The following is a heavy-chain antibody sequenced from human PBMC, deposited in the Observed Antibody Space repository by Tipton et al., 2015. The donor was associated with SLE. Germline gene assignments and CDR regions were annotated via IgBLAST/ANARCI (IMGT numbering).Heavy chain of an antibody. Sequence: LRLSCAVYGGSFRGYYWSWIRQPPGKGLEWIGEINHSGSTNYNPSLKSRVTISVDTSKNQFSLKLSSVTAADTAVYYCARRGGDAFDIWGQGTMVTVSS. J-gene: IGHJ3*02. CDR3: ARRGGDAFDI. D-gene: IGHD6-25*01. V-gene: IGHV4-34*01. CDR1: GGSFRGYY. CDR2: INHSGST.